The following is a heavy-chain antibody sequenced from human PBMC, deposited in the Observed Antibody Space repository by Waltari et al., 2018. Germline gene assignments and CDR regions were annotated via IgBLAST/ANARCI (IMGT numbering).Heavy chain of an antibody. Sequence: QVQLQQWGAGLLKPSETLSLTCAVYGGSFSGYYWSWIRQPPGKGLEWIGEINHSGSTNYTPSLKSRVTISVDTSKNQFSLKLSSVTAADTAVYYCARGTRVYAKTYGMDVWGQGTTVTVSS. J-gene: IGHJ6*02. D-gene: IGHD2-8*01. CDR2: INHSGST. CDR1: GGSFSGYY. CDR3: ARGTRVYAKTYGMDV. V-gene: IGHV4-34*01.